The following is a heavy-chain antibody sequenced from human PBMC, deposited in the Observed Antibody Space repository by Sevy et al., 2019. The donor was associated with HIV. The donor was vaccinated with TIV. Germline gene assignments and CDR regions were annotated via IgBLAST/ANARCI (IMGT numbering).Heavy chain of an antibody. J-gene: IGHJ4*02. CDR2: IKQDGSET. V-gene: IGHV3-7*01. Sequence: GESLKISCAASGFDFNHHWMSWVRQAPQKGLACVANIKQDGSETYYVDSLEGRFTISRDNAKNSLSLQINDLRAEGTAVYYCARLPTGLQSFNYLLSTYFDSWGQGTLVTVSS. CDR1: GFDFNHHW. D-gene: IGHD3-9*01. CDR3: ARLPTGLQSFNYLLSTYFDS.